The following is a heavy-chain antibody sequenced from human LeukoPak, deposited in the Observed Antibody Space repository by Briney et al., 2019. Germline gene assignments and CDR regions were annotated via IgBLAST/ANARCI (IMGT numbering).Heavy chain of an antibody. CDR1: GYSFTSYW. D-gene: IGHD2-2*01. V-gene: IGHV5-51*01. J-gene: IGHJ4*02. CDR3: ARQMTSSTSCCYFDY. CDR2: IYPGDSDT. Sequence: GASLQISCKGSGYSFTSYWIGWVRQLPGKGLEWMGIIYPGDSDTRYSPSFQGQVTISADKSVSTAYLQWSSLKASDTAMYHCARQMTSSTSCCYFDYWGQGTLVTVSS.